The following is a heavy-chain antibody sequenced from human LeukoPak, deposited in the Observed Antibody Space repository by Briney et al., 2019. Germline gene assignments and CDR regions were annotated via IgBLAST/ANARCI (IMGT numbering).Heavy chain of an antibody. D-gene: IGHD3-22*01. CDR2: IYHSGST. CDR3: ARGNYYDSSGYSNAFDI. CDR1: GYSISSGYY. Sequence: SETLSLTCTVSGYSISSGYYWGWIRQPPGKGLEWIGSIYHSGSTYYNPSLKSRVTISVDTSKNQFSLKLSSVTAADTAVYYCARGNYYDSSGYSNAFDIWGQGTMVTVSS. J-gene: IGHJ3*02. V-gene: IGHV4-38-2*02.